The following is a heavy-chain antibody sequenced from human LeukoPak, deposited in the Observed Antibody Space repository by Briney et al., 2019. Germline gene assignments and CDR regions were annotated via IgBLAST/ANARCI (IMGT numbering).Heavy chain of an antibody. V-gene: IGHV1-2*02. CDR2: INPNSGGT. Sequence: ASVKVSCKASGYTFTSYYMHWVRQAPGQGLEWMGWINPNSGGTNYAQKFQGRVTITADESTSTAYMELSSLRSEDTAVYYCATVVVVAARYYYYYMDVWGKGTTVTISS. CDR1: GYTFTSYY. J-gene: IGHJ6*03. CDR3: ATVVVVAARYYYYYMDV. D-gene: IGHD2-15*01.